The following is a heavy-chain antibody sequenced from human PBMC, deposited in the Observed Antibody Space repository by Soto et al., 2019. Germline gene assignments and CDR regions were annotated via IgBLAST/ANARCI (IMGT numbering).Heavy chain of an antibody. V-gene: IGHV3-23*01. CDR1: GFTFNNYA. CDR3: ARDFRQWLVQEGYYYYGMDV. Sequence: GGSLRLSCAASGFTFNNYAMSWVRQAPGKGLQWVSSISGSGGSTYYAESVEGRFTISRDNAKNTLYLQMNSLRAEDTAVYYCARDFRQWLVQEGYYYYGMDVWGQGTTVTVSS. CDR2: ISGSGGST. D-gene: IGHD6-19*01. J-gene: IGHJ6*02.